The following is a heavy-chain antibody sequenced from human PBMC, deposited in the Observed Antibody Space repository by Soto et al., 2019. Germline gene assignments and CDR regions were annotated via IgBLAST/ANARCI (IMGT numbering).Heavy chain of an antibody. Sequence: QVQLVQSGAEVKRAGASVKVSCKASGYTFSSYGLSWVRQAPGQGLEWMGWISDYNGNTHYAQKFQGRVIMTKAKSTRTAYMELRSLRSDDTAVYFCAREGYYSGSGTYSPPRYYGMDVWGQGTTVTVSS. J-gene: IGHJ6*02. CDR1: GYTFSSYG. V-gene: IGHV1-18*01. CDR3: AREGYYSGSGTYSPPRYYGMDV. CDR2: ISDYNGNT. D-gene: IGHD3-10*01.